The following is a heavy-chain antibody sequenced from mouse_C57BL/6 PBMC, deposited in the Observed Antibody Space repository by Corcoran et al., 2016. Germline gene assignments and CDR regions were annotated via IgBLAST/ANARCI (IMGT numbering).Heavy chain of an antibody. CDR2: INPNNGGT. J-gene: IGHJ4*01. CDR1: GYTFTDYN. V-gene: IGHV1-18*01. CDR3: ARRALYYYAMDY. D-gene: IGHD3-1*01. Sequence: EFQLQQSGPELVKPGASVKIPCKASGYTFTDYNMDWVKQSHGKSLEWIGDINPNNGGTIYNQKFKGKATLTVDKSSSTAYMELRSLTSEDTAVYYCARRALYYYAMDYWGQGTSVTVSS.